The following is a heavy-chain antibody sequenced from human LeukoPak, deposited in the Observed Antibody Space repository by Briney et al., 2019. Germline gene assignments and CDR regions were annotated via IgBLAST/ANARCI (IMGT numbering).Heavy chain of an antibody. D-gene: IGHD3-10*01. CDR1: GYSFTGYY. Sequence: ASVKVSCKASGYSFTGYYMHWVRQAPGQGREGMGWINTNTGNPTYAQGFTGRFVLSVDTSVNTAFLEITSLKSEDTAVYYCARGNRPQRFYGSGSFDPWGQGTLVSVSS. J-gene: IGHJ5*02. CDR3: ARGNRPQRFYGSGSFDP. V-gene: IGHV7-4-1*02. CDR2: INTNTGNP.